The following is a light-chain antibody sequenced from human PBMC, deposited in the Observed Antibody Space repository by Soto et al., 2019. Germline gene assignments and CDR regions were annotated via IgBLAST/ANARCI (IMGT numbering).Light chain of an antibody. Sequence: DIQMTQSPSSLSASVGDRVTITCQASQDISNYLNWYQQKPGKAPKLLIYDASNLETGVPSRFXXXXXXXXXXXTXSSLQPEDIATYYCQQYDNLPHFGQGTKLEIK. CDR2: DAS. CDR1: QDISNY. CDR3: QQYDNLPH. J-gene: IGKJ2*01. V-gene: IGKV1-33*01.